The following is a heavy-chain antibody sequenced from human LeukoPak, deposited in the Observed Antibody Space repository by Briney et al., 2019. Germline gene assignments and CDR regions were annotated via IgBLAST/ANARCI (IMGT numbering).Heavy chain of an antibody. V-gene: IGHV1-69*04. D-gene: IGHD3-9*01. CDR2: IIPILGIA. J-gene: IGHJ4*02. Sequence: GASVKVSCKASGGTFSSYAISWVRQAPGQGLEWMGRIIPILGIANYAQKFQGRVTITADKSTSTAYMELSSLRSEDTAVYYCARRDWIRYFDWLLDGGFDYWGQGTLVTVSS. CDR3: ARRDWIRYFDWLLDGGFDY. CDR1: GGTFSSYA.